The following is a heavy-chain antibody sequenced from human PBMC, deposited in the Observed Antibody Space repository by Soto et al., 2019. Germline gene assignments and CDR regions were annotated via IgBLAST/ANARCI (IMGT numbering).Heavy chain of an antibody. CDR1: GFSSSRYA. V-gene: IGHV3-23*01. D-gene: IGHD2-8*02. CDR3: VKGRGEGYCTGGSCSFDN. J-gene: IGHJ4*02. CDR2: VSANGDTT. Sequence: EVQLMESGGGLVQPGGSLRLSCAASGFSSSRYAMSWVRQAPGKGLEWVSGVSANGDTTNYADSVKGRFTISRDNSKNTVDLQMSSLRPEDAAVYYCVKGRGEGYCTGGSCSFDNWGQGTLVTVSS.